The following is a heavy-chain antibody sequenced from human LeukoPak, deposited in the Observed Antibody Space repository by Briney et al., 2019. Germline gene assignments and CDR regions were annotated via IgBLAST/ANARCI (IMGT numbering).Heavy chain of an antibody. CDR3: AKVMAAAGTKQFDDAFDV. CDR2: ISWNSGNI. CDR1: GFTFDDYA. D-gene: IGHD6-13*01. V-gene: IGHV3-9*03. J-gene: IGHJ3*01. Sequence: GGSLRLSCVASGFTFDDYAMHWVRQAPGKGLAWVSGISWNSGNIGYGDSVKGRFTISRDNAKNSLYLQMNSLRVEDMALYYCAKVMAAAGTKQFDDAFDVWGQGTMVTVPS.